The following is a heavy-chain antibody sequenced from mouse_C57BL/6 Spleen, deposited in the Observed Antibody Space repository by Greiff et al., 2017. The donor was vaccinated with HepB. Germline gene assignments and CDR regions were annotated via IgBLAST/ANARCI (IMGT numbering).Heavy chain of an antibody. CDR1: GYTFTSYW. CDR2: IDPNSGGT. D-gene: IGHD2-4*01. V-gene: IGHV1-72*01. J-gene: IGHJ2*01. Sequence: QVQLQQPGAELVKPGASVKLSCKASGYTFTSYWMHWVKQRPGRGLEWIGRIDPNSGGTKYNEKFKSKATLTVDKPSSTAYMQLSSLHSEDSAVYYCARSPAVSTMITVDYWGQGTTLTVSS. CDR3: ARSPAVSTMITVDY.